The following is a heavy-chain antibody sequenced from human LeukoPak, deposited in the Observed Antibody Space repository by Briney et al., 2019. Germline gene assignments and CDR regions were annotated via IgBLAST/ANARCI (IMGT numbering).Heavy chain of an antibody. D-gene: IGHD3-22*01. CDR1: GFTFDDYA. J-gene: IGHJ4*02. CDR3: AKGYYYDSSGYYFDY. Sequence: GGSLRLSCAASGFTFDDYAMHWVRHAPGKGLERVSGISWNSGSIGYADSVKGRFTISRDNAKNSLYLQMNSLRAEDTALYYCAKGYYYDSSGYYFDYWGQGTLVTVSS. V-gene: IGHV3-9*01. CDR2: ISWNSGSI.